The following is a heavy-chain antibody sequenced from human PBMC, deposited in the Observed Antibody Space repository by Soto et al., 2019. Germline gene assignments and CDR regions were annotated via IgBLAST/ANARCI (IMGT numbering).Heavy chain of an antibody. CDR2: IYYSGST. CDR1: GGSISSGGYY. D-gene: IGHD3-3*01. V-gene: IGHV4-31*03. CDR3: ATIKTIFGVVTYFHY. J-gene: IGHJ4*02. Sequence: QVQLQESGPGLVKPSQTLSLTCTVSGGSISSGGYYWSWIRQHPGKGLEWLGYIYYSGSTYYNPFLKCRVNILIFTSKNPFSLKLSPVTAADTAVDYCATIKTIFGVVTYFHYWGQGTLVTVSS.